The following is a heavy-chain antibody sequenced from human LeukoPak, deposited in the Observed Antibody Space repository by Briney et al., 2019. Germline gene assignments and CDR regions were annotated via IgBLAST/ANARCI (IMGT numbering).Heavy chain of an antibody. CDR3: ARRSGGSCYSM. CDR1: GGSFSGYY. J-gene: IGHJ4*02. Sequence: SETLPLTCAVYGGSFSGYYWSWIRQPPGKGLEWIGEINHSGSTNYNPSLKSRVTISVDTSKNQFSLKLSSVTAADTAVYYCARRSGGSCYSMWGQGTLVTVSS. CDR2: INHSGST. V-gene: IGHV4-34*01. D-gene: IGHD2-15*01.